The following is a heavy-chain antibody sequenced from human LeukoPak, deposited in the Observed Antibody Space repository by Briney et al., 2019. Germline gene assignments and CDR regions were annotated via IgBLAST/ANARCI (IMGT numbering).Heavy chain of an antibody. Sequence: PGGSLRLSCAATGFTFSDYYMSWIRQAPGKGLEWVSYISSSGSTIYYADSVKGRFTISRDNAKNSLYLQMNSLRAEDTAVYYCAKDNCSGGSCYFRDIDYWGQGTLVTVSS. V-gene: IGHV3-11*01. CDR3: AKDNCSGGSCYFRDIDY. J-gene: IGHJ4*02. CDR2: ISSSGSTI. D-gene: IGHD2-15*01. CDR1: GFTFSDYY.